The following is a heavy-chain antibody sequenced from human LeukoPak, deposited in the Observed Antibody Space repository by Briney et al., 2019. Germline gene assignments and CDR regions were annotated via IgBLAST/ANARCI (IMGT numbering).Heavy chain of an antibody. CDR2: IWYDASDK. D-gene: IGHD3-10*01. CDR1: GFSFRSHG. V-gene: IGHV3-33*01. J-gene: IGHJ2*01. Sequence: PARSLRLSCAASGFSFRSHGMHWVRQAPGKGLEWVAVIWYDASDKYYADSVRGQFTVSRDNSKNTFHLQMNSLRVDDTAVYYCVRDIYSKYLDFWGRGTLVTVSS. CDR3: VRDIYSKYLDF.